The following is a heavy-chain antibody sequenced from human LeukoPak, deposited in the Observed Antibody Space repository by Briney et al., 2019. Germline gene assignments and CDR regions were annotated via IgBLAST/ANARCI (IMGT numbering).Heavy chain of an antibody. CDR2: IYAGTGRT. J-gene: IGHJ4*02. V-gene: IGHV1-3*03. Sequence: ASVKVSCKASGYDFTKYAVQWVRQAPGDRLEWRGWIYAGTGRTKYSQEFHSRVTISRDTSASIASMELRGLRSDNMALCYCARGIYSTTLTAYYLDYWGQGTLVTVSS. D-gene: IGHD4-17*01. CDR1: GYDFTKYA. CDR3: ARGIYSTTLTAYYLDY.